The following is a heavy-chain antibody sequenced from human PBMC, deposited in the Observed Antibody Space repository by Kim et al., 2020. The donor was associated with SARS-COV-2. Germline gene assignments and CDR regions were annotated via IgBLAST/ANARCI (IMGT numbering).Heavy chain of an antibody. D-gene: IGHD3-10*01. CDR1: GFTFSSYE. CDR2: ISSSGSTI. CDR3: ARALLWFGDPWWFDP. Sequence: GGSLRLSCAASGFTFSSYEMNWVRQAPGKGLEWVSYISSSGSTIYYADSVKGRFTISRDNAKNSLYLQMNSLRAEDTAVYYCARALLWFGDPWWFDPWVQGTLVTVSS. J-gene: IGHJ5*02. V-gene: IGHV3-48*03.